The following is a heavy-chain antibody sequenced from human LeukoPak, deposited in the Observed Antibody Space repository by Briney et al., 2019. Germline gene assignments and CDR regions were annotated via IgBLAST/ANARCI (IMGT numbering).Heavy chain of an antibody. CDR3: ARDWTRSLDY. V-gene: IGHV1-46*01. J-gene: IGHJ4*02. D-gene: IGHD3/OR15-3a*01. Sequence: GASVKVSCKASGYTFTSYYMHWVRQAPGQGLEWMGIINPTGGSTDYAQKFQGRVTITRDTSTSTVYLELSSLRSEDTAVYYCARDWTRSLDYWGQGTLVPVPS. CDR2: INPTGGST. CDR1: GYTFTSYY.